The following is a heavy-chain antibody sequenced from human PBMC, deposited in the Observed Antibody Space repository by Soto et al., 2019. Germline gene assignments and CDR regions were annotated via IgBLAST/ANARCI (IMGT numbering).Heavy chain of an antibody. D-gene: IGHD5-12*01. Sequence: PGGSLRLSCTASGFTFSSYAMSWVRQAPGKGLEWVSGIIGNGASTYYADSVKGRFTISRDNSKKTLYLKMNSLRAEDTAIYYCGRADGYNPYWYFDLWGRGTLVTVSS. CDR3: GRADGYNPYWYFDL. CDR1: GFTFSSYA. J-gene: IGHJ2*01. V-gene: IGHV3-23*01. CDR2: IIGNGAST.